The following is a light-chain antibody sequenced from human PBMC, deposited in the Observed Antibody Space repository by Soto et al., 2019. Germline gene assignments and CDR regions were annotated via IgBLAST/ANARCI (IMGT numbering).Light chain of an antibody. CDR2: GVA. Sequence: QSALTQPPSASGSPGQSVTISCTGTSSNVGGYNYVSWFQQHPGNAPKVIIYGVANRPSGVPDRFSGSKSGNTASLTVSGLHAEDEADYYCSSYAGSNNFVFGTGTKLTVL. V-gene: IGLV2-8*01. CDR1: SSNVGGYNY. J-gene: IGLJ1*01. CDR3: SSYAGSNNFV.